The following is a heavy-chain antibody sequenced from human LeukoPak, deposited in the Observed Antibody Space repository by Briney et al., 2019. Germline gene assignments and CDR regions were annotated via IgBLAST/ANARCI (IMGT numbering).Heavy chain of an antibody. CDR2: INHSGST. D-gene: IGHD3-10*01. CDR1: GGSFSGYY. J-gene: IGHJ6*03. Sequence: KPSETLSLTCAVYGGSFSGYYWSWIRQPPGKGLEWIGEINHSGSTNYNPSLKSRDTISVDTSKNQFSLKLSSVTAADTAVYYCARGLVLLWFGEPRTDMDVWGKGTTVTVSS. CDR3: ARGLVLLWFGEPRTDMDV. V-gene: IGHV4-34*01.